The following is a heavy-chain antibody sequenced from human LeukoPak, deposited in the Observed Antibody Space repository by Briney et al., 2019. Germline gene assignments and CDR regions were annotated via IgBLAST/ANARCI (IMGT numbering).Heavy chain of an antibody. CDR3: TRGGEYSASPGVY. V-gene: IGHV1-46*01. CDR2: INPSGGST. D-gene: IGHD6-6*01. Sequence: ASVKVSCKASGYTFTTYYIHWVRQAPGQGLEWMGIINPSGGSTNYAQKFQGRVTMTRDTSTSTVYLELSSLRSEDTAVYYCTRGGEYSASPGVYWGQGTLVTVSS. CDR1: GYTFTTYY. J-gene: IGHJ4*02.